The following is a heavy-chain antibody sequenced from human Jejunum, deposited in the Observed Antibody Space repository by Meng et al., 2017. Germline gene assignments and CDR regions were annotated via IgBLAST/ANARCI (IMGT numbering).Heavy chain of an antibody. CDR2: IYYSGGT. CDR3: ARGPDFASVTTPFHY. J-gene: IGHJ4*02. Sequence: LRLSCTVSGDSISSGDYYWSWFRQPPGKGLQWIGYIYYSGGTYYNPSLKSLVTISVDTSKNQFSLRLSSVTAADTAVYFCARGPDFASVTTPFHYWGQGALVTVSS. D-gene: IGHD4-17*01. V-gene: IGHV4-30-4*08. CDR1: GDSISSGDYY.